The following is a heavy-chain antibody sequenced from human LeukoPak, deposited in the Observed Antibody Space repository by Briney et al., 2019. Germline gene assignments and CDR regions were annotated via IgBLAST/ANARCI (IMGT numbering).Heavy chain of an antibody. D-gene: IGHD6-6*01. V-gene: IGHV3-23*01. J-gene: IGHJ4*02. CDR1: GFTFSSYA. CDR2: ISGSGGST. Sequence: GGSLRLSCAASGFTFSSYAMSWVRQAPGKGLEWVPAISGSGGSTYYADSVKGRFTISRDNSKNTLYLQMNSLRAEDTAVYYCAKDSFSSSAPYCFDYWGQGTLVTVSS. CDR3: AKDSFSSSAPYCFDY.